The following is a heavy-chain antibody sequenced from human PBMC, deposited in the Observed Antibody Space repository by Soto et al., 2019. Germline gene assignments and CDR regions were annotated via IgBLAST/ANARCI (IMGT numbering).Heavy chain of an antibody. Sequence: GSLRLSCAASGFTFSSYAMHWVRQAPGKGLEYVSGITSNGGNTDYASSVKGRFTISRDNSKNTLYLQMGSLRAEDMAVYYCARRIPFGYGMDVWGQGTTVTV. CDR3: ARRIPFGYGMDV. V-gene: IGHV3-64*01. CDR2: ITSNGGNT. D-gene: IGHD2-21*01. J-gene: IGHJ6*02. CDR1: GFTFSSYA.